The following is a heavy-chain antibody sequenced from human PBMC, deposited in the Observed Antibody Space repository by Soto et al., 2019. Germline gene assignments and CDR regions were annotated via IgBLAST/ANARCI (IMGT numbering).Heavy chain of an antibody. CDR3: ARGPRTIYSSSWASSNWFDP. Sequence: PSETLSLTCTVSGGSVSSGSYYWSWIRQPPGKGLEWIGYIYYSGSTNYNPSLKSRVTISVDTSKNQFSLKLSSVTAADTAVYYCARGPRTIYSSSWASSNWFDPWGQGTLVTVSS. J-gene: IGHJ5*02. D-gene: IGHD6-13*01. V-gene: IGHV4-61*01. CDR2: IYYSGST. CDR1: GGSVSSGSYY.